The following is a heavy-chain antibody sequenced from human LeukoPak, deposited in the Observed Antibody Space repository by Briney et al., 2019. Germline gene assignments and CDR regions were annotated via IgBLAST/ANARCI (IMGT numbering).Heavy chain of an antibody. D-gene: IGHD3-3*01. V-gene: IGHV3-21*01. J-gene: IGHJ4*02. Sequence: GGSLRLSCAASGFTFSSYSMNWVRQAPGKGLEWVSSISSSSSYIYYADSVKGRFTISGDNSKNTLYLQMNSLRAEDTAVYYCAKDFRALRFLEWLPTYYFDYWGQGTLVTVSS. CDR1: GFTFSSYS. CDR2: ISSSSSYI. CDR3: AKDFRALRFLEWLPTYYFDY.